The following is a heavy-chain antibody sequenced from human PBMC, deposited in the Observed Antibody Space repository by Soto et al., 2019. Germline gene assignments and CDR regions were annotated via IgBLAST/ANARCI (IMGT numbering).Heavy chain of an antibody. CDR2: ISGSGGST. J-gene: IGHJ6*03. Sequence: GGSLRLSCAASGFTFSSYAMSWVRQAPGKGLEWVSAISGSGGSTYYADSVKGRLTISGENSKNTLYLQMNGLRAEDTAVYYCAKVGTAMVPRLPYYYYYMDVWGKGTTVTVSS. CDR1: GFTFSSYA. CDR3: AKVGTAMVPRLPYYYYYMDV. D-gene: IGHD5-18*01. V-gene: IGHV3-23*01.